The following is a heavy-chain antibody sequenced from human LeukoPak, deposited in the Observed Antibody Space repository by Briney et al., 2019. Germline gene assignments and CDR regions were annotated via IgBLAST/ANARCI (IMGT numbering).Heavy chain of an antibody. CDR1: GGTFSSYA. CDR3: ASRPTNYYYDSSGYYPLGY. J-gene: IGHJ4*02. V-gene: IGHV1-69*13. CDR2: IIPIFGTA. D-gene: IGHD3-22*01. Sequence: SVKVSCKASGGTFSSYAISWVRQAPGQGLEWMGGIIPIFGTANYAQKFQGRVTITADESTSTAYMELSSLRSEDTAVYYCASRPTNYYYDSSGYYPLGYWGQGTLVTVSS.